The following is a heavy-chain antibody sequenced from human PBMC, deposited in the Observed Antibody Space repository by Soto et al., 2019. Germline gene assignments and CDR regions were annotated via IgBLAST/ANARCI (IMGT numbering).Heavy chain of an antibody. J-gene: IGHJ6*02. D-gene: IGHD2-21*01. CDR3: ARDSAYGEYVPYYGMDV. Sequence: PSQTLSLTCAISGDSVSSNSAAWNWIRQSPSRGLEWLGRTYYRSKWYNDYAVSVKSRITINPDTSKNQFSLQLNSVTPEDTAVYYCARDSAYGEYVPYYGMDVWGQGTTVTVSS. CDR1: GDSVSSNSAA. V-gene: IGHV6-1*01. CDR2: TYYRSKWYN.